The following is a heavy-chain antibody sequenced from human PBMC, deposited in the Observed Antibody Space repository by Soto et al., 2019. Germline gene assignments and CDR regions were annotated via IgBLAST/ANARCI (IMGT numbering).Heavy chain of an antibody. D-gene: IGHD5-18*01. CDR1: GGSVTTADHY. CDR2: IYYSGST. V-gene: IGHV4-30-4*01. J-gene: IGHJ4*02. Sequence: QVQLQESGPGLVKPSQTLSLTCTVSGGSVTTADHYYNWIRQPPGKGLEWIGYIYYSGSTSYCPSLKSRVTISLDTSKNQFSLQMSSVTAADTAVYYCARGYSSTLLGYGGQGTLVTVSS. CDR3: ARGYSSTLLGY.